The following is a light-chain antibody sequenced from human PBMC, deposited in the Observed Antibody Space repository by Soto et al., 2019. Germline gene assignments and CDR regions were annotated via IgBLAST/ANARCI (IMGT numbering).Light chain of an antibody. Sequence: IVLTQSPGTLSLSPGERATLSCRASQSVSNNFLAWYQYKPGQAPRLVIYGTSSRFTGIPDRFSGSGSGTDFTLTIRRLEPADFAVYYCQQRSNWPPLSFGGGTKVEMK. CDR2: GTS. CDR3: QQRSNWPPLS. V-gene: IGKV3D-20*02. CDR1: QSVSNNF. J-gene: IGKJ4*01.